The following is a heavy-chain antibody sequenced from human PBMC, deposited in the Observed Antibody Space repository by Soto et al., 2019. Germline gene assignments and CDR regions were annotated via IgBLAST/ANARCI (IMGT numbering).Heavy chain of an antibody. Sequence: EVQLVESGGRLVTPGGSLRLSCAASGFPFTKAWMTWVRQAPGKGLEWVGRIRSKTSGETREYAAPVKGRFTISRDDSKNMIDLEINSLKIEDTGVYYCTTDGFSGIVGIWGQGTMVTFSS. V-gene: IGHV3-15*01. CDR2: IRSKTSGETR. CDR3: TTDGFSGIVGI. J-gene: IGHJ3*02. D-gene: IGHD5-12*01. CDR1: GFPFTKAW.